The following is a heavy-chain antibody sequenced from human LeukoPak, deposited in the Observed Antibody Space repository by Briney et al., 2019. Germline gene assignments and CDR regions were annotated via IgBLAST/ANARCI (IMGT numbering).Heavy chain of an antibody. D-gene: IGHD6-13*01. V-gene: IGHV3-21*01. CDR1: GYTFSYYW. CDR2: ISSSSSYI. J-gene: IGHJ4*02. Sequence: SGGSLRLSCAASGYTFSYYWMSWVRQAPGKGLGWVSSISSSSSYIYYADSVKGRFTISRDNAKNSLYLQMNSLRAEDTAVYYCASPEVEAAAGTSRWGQGTLVTVSS. CDR3: ASPEVEAAAGTSR.